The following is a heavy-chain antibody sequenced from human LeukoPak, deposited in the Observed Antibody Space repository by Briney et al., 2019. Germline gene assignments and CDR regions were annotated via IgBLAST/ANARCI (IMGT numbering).Heavy chain of an antibody. CDR3: ATRRGRGWFDP. CDR2: ISSSGSTI. V-gene: IGHV3-48*03. D-gene: IGHD3-16*01. CDR1: GFSFGSFE. Sequence: GGSLRLSCAASGFSFGSFEMNWVRQAPGKGLEWVSYISSSGSTIDYADSVKGRFTISRDNAKNSLYLQMNSLRAEDTAVYYCATRRGRGWFDPWGQGTLVTVSS. J-gene: IGHJ5*02.